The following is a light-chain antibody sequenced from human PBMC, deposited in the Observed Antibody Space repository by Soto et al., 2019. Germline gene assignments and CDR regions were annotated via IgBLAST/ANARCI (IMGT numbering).Light chain of an antibody. CDR3: QQYGSSPRT. V-gene: IGKV3-20*01. CDR2: GAS. J-gene: IGKJ2*01. Sequence: EIVLTQSPGTLSLSPGERATLSCRASQTVTNNYLAWYQQKPGQAPRLLIYGASTRATGIPGRFSGSGTRTDFTLTITRLEPEDFAVYYCQQYGSSPRTFGQGTKLEIK. CDR1: QTVTNNY.